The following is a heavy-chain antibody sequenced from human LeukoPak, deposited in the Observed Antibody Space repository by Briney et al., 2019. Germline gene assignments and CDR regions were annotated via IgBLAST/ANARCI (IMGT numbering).Heavy chain of an antibody. Sequence: QPGGSLRLSCAASGFTFSSYAMHWVRQAPGKGLEWVAVISYDGSNKYYADSVKGRFTISRDNSKNTLYLQMNSLRAEDTAVYYCAREHHIAVAGFYYYYGMDIWGQGTTVTVSS. D-gene: IGHD6-19*01. V-gene: IGHV3-30-3*01. J-gene: IGHJ6*02. CDR2: ISYDGSNK. CDR1: GFTFSSYA. CDR3: AREHHIAVAGFYYYYGMDI.